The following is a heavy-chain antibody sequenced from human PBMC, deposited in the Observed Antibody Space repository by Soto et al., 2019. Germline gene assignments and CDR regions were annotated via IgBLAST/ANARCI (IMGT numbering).Heavy chain of an antibody. D-gene: IGHD3-9*01. CDR2: IHNSGTT. J-gene: IGHJ3*02. Sequence: SETLSLTCTVSGGSTSNNNYYWDWVRQPPGKGLEWIGVIHNSGTTYYNPSLKSRVTISVDTSKNQFSLQLNSVAPEDTAVYYCARTDILTGYHPSFDIWGQGTMVTVSS. CDR1: GGSTSNNNYY. CDR3: ARTDILTGYHPSFDI. V-gene: IGHV4-39*01.